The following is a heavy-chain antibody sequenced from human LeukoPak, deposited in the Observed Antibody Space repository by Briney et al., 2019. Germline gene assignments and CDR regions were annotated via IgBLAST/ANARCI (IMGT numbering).Heavy chain of an antibody. CDR3: VRRVIRGGYDY. CDR1: GDSISSSSYF. V-gene: IGHV4-39*01. D-gene: IGHD3-10*01. J-gene: IGHJ4*02. CDR2: IYYSGST. Sequence: SETLSLTCTVSGDSISSSSYFWGWIRQPPGKGLEWIGRIYYSGSTNYNPSLKSRITISVDTSKNQFSLKLNSVPAADTAVYYCVRRVIRGGYDYWGQGTLVIVSS.